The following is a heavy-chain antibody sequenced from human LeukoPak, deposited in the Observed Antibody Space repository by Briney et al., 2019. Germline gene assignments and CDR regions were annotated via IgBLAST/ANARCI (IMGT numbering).Heavy chain of an antibody. CDR3: AREFRSGYNSRWFDY. D-gene: IGHD6-19*01. CDR1: GFTFSSYW. CDR2: IKQDGSEK. Sequence: GGSLRLSCAASGFTFSSYWMSWVRQAPGKGLEWVANIKQDGSEKWYVDSVKGRFTISRDNAKNSLYLQMNSLRVEDTAVYYCAREFRSGYNSRWFDYWGQGTLVTVSS. V-gene: IGHV3-7*01. J-gene: IGHJ5*01.